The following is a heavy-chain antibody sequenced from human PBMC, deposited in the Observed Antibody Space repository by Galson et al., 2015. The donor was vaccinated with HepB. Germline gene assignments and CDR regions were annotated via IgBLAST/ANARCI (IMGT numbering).Heavy chain of an antibody. CDR2: ISSSSSTI. V-gene: IGHV3-48*02. D-gene: IGHD2-15*01. J-gene: IGHJ3*02. Sequence: LRLSCAASGFIFISYSMNWVRQAPGTGLEGCSYISSSSSTIYYEDSVKGRFTISRDNAKNSLYLQMNSLRDEDTAVYYCARDQSPYCIGGSCLPADAFDIWGQGTMVTVSS. CDR3: ARDQSPYCIGGSCLPADAFDI. CDR1: GFIFISYS.